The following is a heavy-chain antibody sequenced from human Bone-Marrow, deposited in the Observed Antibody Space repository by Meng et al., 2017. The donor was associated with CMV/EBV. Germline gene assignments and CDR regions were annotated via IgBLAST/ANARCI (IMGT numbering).Heavy chain of an antibody. V-gene: IGHV3-30*04. CDR1: GFTLSGYS. CDR3: ARYYDVFSGYLHYFDY. J-gene: IGHJ4*02. Sequence: GGSLRLSCAASGFTLSGYSMHWVRQAPGKGLEWVAVISFDGADKYYGDSVKGRFTISRDTSKKASFLQMDSLRAEDTALYYCARYYDVFSGYLHYFDYWGQGTQVTVSS. CDR2: ISFDGADK. D-gene: IGHD3-3*01.